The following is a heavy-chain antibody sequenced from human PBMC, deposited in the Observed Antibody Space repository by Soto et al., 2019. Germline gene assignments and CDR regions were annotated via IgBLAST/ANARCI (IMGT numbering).Heavy chain of an antibody. Sequence: GESLKISCKGSGYTFTDYWISWVRQVPGKGLEWMGRIDPSDSYTNYSPSFQGHVTISVDKSISTAYLQWSSLKASDTAIYYCAKTYYYDSAGYYAPFDPWGQGTLVTVSS. CDR3: AKTYYYDSAGYYAPFDP. CDR1: GYTFTDYW. D-gene: IGHD3-22*01. J-gene: IGHJ5*02. V-gene: IGHV5-10-1*01. CDR2: IDPSDSYT.